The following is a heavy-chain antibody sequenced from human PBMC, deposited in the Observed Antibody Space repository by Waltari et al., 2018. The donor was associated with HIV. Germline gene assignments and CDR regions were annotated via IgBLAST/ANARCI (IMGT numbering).Heavy chain of an antibody. CDR1: GFTVSSNY. CDR3: ASACSGGSCLTKRYSYYYYGMDV. Sequence: EVQLVESGGGLVQPGGSLRLSCAASGFTVSSNYMSWVREAPGKGREGVSVIYSGGSTYYADSVKGRFTISRDNSKNTLYLQMNSLRAEDTAVYYCASACSGGSCLTKRYSYYYYGMDVWGQGTTVTVSS. V-gene: IGHV3-66*01. D-gene: IGHD2-15*01. CDR2: IYSGGST. J-gene: IGHJ6*02.